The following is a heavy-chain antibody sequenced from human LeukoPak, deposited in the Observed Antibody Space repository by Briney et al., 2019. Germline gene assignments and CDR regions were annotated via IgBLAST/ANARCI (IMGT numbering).Heavy chain of an antibody. V-gene: IGHV4-31*03. J-gene: IGHJ4*02. CDR3: VRADSAAAGLFDC. CDR2: IYYSGSP. CDR1: GGSISSGGYY. D-gene: IGHD6-13*01. Sequence: SQTLSPTCTVSGGSISSGGYYWTWIRQYPGKGLEWIGYIYYSGSPYYNPSLKSRVTISVDKSKNQFSLNLSSVTAADTAVYYCVRADSAAAGLFDCWGQGTLVTVSS.